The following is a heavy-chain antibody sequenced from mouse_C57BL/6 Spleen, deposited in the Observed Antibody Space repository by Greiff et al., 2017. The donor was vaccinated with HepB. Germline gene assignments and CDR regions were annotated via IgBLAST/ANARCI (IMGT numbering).Heavy chain of an antibody. J-gene: IGHJ2*01. CDR2: IDPSDSYT. Sequence: QVQLQQPGAELVMPGASVKLSCKASGYTFTSYWMHWVKQRPGQGLEWIGEIDPSDSYTNYNQKFKGKSTLTVDKSSSTAYMQLSSLTSEDSAVYYCARRYYYGSSYLDYWGQGTTLTVSS. D-gene: IGHD1-1*01. V-gene: IGHV1-69*01. CDR1: GYTFTSYW. CDR3: ARRYYYGSSYLDY.